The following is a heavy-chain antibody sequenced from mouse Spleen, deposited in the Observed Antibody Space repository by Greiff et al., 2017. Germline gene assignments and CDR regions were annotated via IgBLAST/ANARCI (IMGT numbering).Heavy chain of an antibody. CDR1: GFTFSDYY. Sequence: EVKLVESGGGLVKPGGSLKLSCAASGFTFSDYYMYWVRQTPEKRLEWVATISDGGSYTYYPDSVKGRFTISRDNAKNNLYLQMSSLKSEDTAMYYCARAHDDYAMYYWGQGASVTVSS. CDR3: ARAHDDYAMYY. CDR2: ISDGGSYT. J-gene: IGHJ4*01. D-gene: IGHD2-3*01. V-gene: IGHV5-4*02.